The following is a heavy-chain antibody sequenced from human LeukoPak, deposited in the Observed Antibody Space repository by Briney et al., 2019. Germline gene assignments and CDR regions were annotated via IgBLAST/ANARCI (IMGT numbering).Heavy chain of an antibody. V-gene: IGHV3-72*01. CDR3: IRDNSGYVN. J-gene: IGHJ4*02. D-gene: IGHD3-10*01. Sequence: GGSLRLSCAASGFTFSDHFMDCVRQAPGKGLEWVGRIKKKPDSYTTEYAASVKGRFTISRDDSKSSLYLQMNSLKTEGTAVYYCIRDNSGYVNWGQGTLVTVSS. CDR1: GFTFSDHF. CDR2: IKKKPDSYTT.